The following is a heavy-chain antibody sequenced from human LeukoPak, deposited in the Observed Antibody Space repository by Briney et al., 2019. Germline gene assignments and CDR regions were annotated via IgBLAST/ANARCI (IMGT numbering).Heavy chain of an antibody. Sequence: GGSLRLSCAASGFTFDDYGMSWVRPAPGKGLEWVSGINWNGGSTGYADSVKGRFTISRDNAKNSLYLQMNSLRAEDTALYHCARESYGDYGYYFDYWGQGTLVTVSS. V-gene: IGHV3-20*01. CDR2: INWNGGST. CDR3: ARESYGDYGYYFDY. D-gene: IGHD4-17*01. J-gene: IGHJ4*02. CDR1: GFTFDDYG.